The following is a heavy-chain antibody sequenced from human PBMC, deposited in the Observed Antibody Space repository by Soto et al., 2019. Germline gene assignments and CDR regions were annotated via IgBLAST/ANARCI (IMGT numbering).Heavy chain of an antibody. CDR3: ARVRGSGSYWGTFFDY. D-gene: IGHD3-10*01. CDR1: GGTSSSGGYS. J-gene: IGHJ4*02. Sequence: PSETLSLTYAVSGGTSSSGGYSWSWIRQPPGKGLEWIGYIYHSGSTYYNPSLKSRVTISVDRSKNQFSLKLSSVTAADTAVYYCARVRGSGSYWGTFFDYWGQGTLVTVSS. V-gene: IGHV4-30-2*01. CDR2: IYHSGST.